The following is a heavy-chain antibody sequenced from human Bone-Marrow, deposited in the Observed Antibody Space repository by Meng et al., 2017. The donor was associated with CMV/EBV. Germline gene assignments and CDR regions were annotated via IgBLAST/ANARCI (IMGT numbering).Heavy chain of an antibody. V-gene: IGHV3-7*01. CDR3: ARWIDYDLWSGNSCYFDY. CDR2: IKTDGSEK. CDR1: GFTFSNYW. Sequence: GESLKISCAASGFTFSNYWMSWVRQAPGRGLEWLANIKTDGSEKYSVASVRGRFTISRDNAKNSLSLQMTSLRVDDTAVYFCARWIDYDLWSGNSCYFDYWGPGTLVTVSS. J-gene: IGHJ4*02. D-gene: IGHD3-3*01.